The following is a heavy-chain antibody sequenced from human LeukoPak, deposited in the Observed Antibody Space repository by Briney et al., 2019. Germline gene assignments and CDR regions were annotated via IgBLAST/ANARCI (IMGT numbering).Heavy chain of an antibody. V-gene: IGHV3-23*01. D-gene: IGHD4-11*01. J-gene: IGHJ4*02. CDR1: GFMFSSSW. CDR3: AKSSEYNNYGIDY. CDR2: ISGSGANT. Sequence: GGSLRLSCAASGFMFSSSWMTWVRQAPGKGLEWVSGISGSGANTYYADSVKGRFTISRDNSKSTLYLQMSSLRAEDTALYYCAKSSEYNNYGIDYWGQGTLVTVSS.